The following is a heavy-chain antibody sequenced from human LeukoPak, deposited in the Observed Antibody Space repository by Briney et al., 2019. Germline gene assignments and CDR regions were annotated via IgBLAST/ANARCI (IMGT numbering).Heavy chain of an antibody. V-gene: IGHV4-61*01. Sequence: KPSETLSLTCTVSGXSVSSGSYYWSWIRQPPGKGLEWIVYTYYSGSTNYNPSLKSRVTISVDTSKNQFSLKLSSVTAADTAVHYCARDRITGTTDGMDVWGQGTTVTVSS. CDR3: ARDRITGTTDGMDV. D-gene: IGHD1-20*01. J-gene: IGHJ6*02. CDR2: TYYSGST. CDR1: GXSVSSGSYY.